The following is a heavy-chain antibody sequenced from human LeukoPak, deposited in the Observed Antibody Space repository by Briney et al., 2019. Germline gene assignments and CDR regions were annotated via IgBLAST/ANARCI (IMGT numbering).Heavy chain of an antibody. D-gene: IGHD5-24*01. CDR2: ISGPGPST. CDR1: GFSFRRYA. J-gene: IGHJ3*01. V-gene: IGHV3-23*01. Sequence: PGGSLRLSCAASGFSFRRYAMNGVRQAPGRGLEWVAVISGPGPSTVYADSVKGRFPISRDNSKNTLFLQLHSLRVEDKAIYYCAKEEMPHAFDLWGQGTMVTVSS. CDR3: AKEEMPHAFDL.